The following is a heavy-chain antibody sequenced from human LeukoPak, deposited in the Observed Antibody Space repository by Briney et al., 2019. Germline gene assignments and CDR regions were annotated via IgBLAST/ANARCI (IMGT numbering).Heavy chain of an antibody. V-gene: IGHV4-34*01. J-gene: IGHJ5*02. CDR1: GGSFSGYY. Sequence: SETLSLTCAVYGGSFSGYYWSWIRQPPGKGLEWIGEINHSGSTNYNPSLKSRVTISVDTSKNQFSLKLSSVTAADTAVYYCARGSQDYGDYNWFDPWGQGTLVTVSS. D-gene: IGHD4-17*01. CDR2: INHSGST. CDR3: ARGSQDYGDYNWFDP.